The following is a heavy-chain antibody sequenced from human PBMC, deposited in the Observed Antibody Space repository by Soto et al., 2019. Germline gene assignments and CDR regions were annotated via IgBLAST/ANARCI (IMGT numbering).Heavy chain of an antibody. CDR3: ARGPNIVATTDAFDI. CDR2: IYHSGST. CDR1: GGSISSSNW. D-gene: IGHD5-12*01. J-gene: IGHJ3*02. Sequence: SETLSLTCAVSGGSISSSNWWSWVRQPPGKGLEWIGEIYHSGSTNYNPSLKSRVTISVDTSKNQFSLKLSSVTAADTAVYYCARGPNIVATTDAFDIWGQGTMVTVSS. V-gene: IGHV4-4*02.